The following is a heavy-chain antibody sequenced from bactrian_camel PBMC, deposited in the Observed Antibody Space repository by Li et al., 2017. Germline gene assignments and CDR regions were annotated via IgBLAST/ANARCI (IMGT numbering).Heavy chain of an antibody. J-gene: IGHJ4*01. CDR3: ATADGVSWLPYDD. D-gene: IGHD3*01. CDR1: GYTYSSYC. CDR2: IETDGRI. Sequence: HVQLVESGGGSVQAGGSLRLSCAASGYTYSSYCMGWFRRAPGKEREGVAAIETDGRIKYPNSVKGRFTISKDNAKNTLYLQMNSLKTEDTAVYYCATADGVSWLPYDDWGQGTQVTVS. V-gene: IGHV3S1*01.